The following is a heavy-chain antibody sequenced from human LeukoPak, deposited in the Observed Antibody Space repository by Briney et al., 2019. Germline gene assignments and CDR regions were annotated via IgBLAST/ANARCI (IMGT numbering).Heavy chain of an antibody. V-gene: IGHV1-18*01. Sequence: GASVKVSCKASGYTFNSYGIRWVRQAPGQGLEWMGWVITYNGNTNFAQKLQGRVTMTRNASISTAYMELSSLRSEDTAVYYCARGSQYYYYMDVWGKGTTVTVSS. CDR1: GYTFNSYG. J-gene: IGHJ6*03. CDR3: ARGSQYYYYMDV. CDR2: VITYNGNT.